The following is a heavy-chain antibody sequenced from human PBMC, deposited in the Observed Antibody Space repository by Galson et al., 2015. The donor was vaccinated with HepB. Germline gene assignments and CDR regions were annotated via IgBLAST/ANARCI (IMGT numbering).Heavy chain of an antibody. J-gene: IGHJ4*02. CDR2: ISYDGSNK. V-gene: IGHV3-30*18. CDR3: AKDLTRNGYNYPLDH. D-gene: IGHD5-24*01. CDR1: GFTFSDYG. Sequence: SLRLSCAASGFTFSDYGMHWVRQVPGKGLEWVAVISYDGSNKHYADSVKGRFTISRDNSKNTLYLQMNSLRGEDTAVYYCAKDLTRNGYNYPLDHWVQGTLSNVS.